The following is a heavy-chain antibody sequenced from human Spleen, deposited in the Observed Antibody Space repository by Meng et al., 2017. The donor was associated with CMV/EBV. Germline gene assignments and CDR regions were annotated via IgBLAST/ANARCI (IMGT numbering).Heavy chain of an antibody. V-gene: IGHV3-9*01. CDR3: VKGGGERVTFDAMDV. CDR1: GFTFSSSN. Sequence: SLKISCAASGFTFSSSNMNWVRQAPGEGLEWLSGMSGNTGFIGYADSVKGRFTISRDNAKKTLSLQMDTLRTEDTALYYCVKGGGERVTFDAMDVWGQGTTVTVSS. CDR2: MSGNTGFI. J-gene: IGHJ6*02. D-gene: IGHD2-21*02.